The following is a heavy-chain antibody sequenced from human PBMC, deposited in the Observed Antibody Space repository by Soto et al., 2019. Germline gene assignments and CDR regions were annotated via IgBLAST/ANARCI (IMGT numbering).Heavy chain of an antibody. V-gene: IGHV4-31*03. CDR2: IYYTGST. CDR1: GASISSGNYY. Sequence: QVQLQESGPGLVKPSQTLSLTCSVSGASISSGNYYWSWIRQHPGKGLEWIGYIYYTGSTYYNPSLRWRLTISEDIAKTHSSLGLSSVTAADTAVYYCARGREDAGAPFDYWAQGTLVTVPS. J-gene: IGHJ4*02. D-gene: IGHD3-10*01. CDR3: ARGREDAGAPFDY.